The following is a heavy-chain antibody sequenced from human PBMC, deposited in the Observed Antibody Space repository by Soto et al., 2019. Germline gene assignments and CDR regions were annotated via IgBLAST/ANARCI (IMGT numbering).Heavy chain of an antibody. CDR3: ARTSYYDPTGYYNMDV. J-gene: IGHJ6*02. CDR2: IYYSGNT. CDR1: GGSISSNDFY. V-gene: IGHV4-31*11. D-gene: IGHD3-22*01. Sequence: SETLSLTCAVYGGSISSNDFYWSWIRQHPGKGLEWIGYIYYSGNTYYNPSLKSRVTILVDTSKNQFSLKLTSVTAADTADYYCARTSYYDPTGYYNMDVWGQGTTVTVS.